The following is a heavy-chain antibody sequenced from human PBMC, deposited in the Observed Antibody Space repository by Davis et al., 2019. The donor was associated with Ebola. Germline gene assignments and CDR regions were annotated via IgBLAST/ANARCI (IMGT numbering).Heavy chain of an antibody. D-gene: IGHD4-23*01. CDR3: AKDPGYGGNSGHHY. J-gene: IGHJ4*02. Sequence: GESLKISCAASGFTFSSYGMHWVRQAPGKGLEWVAVISYDGSNKYYADSVKGRFTISRDNSKNTLYLQMNSLRAEDTAVYYCAKDPGYGGNSGHHYWGQGTLVTVSS. CDR1: GFTFSSYG. CDR2: ISYDGSNK. V-gene: IGHV3-30*18.